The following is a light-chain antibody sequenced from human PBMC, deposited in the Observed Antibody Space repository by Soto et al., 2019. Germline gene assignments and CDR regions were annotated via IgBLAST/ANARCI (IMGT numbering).Light chain of an antibody. Sequence: DIQMTQSPSSLSASVGDRVPITCRASQGVRSYLAWFQQRPGKAPKLLIFGASTLQNGVPARFSGGGFGTEFTLTITSLQPEDFATYYRHQVYTYPRTFGQGTKVDIK. J-gene: IGKJ1*01. CDR2: GAS. CDR3: HQVYTYPRT. V-gene: IGKV1-9*01. CDR1: QGVRSY.